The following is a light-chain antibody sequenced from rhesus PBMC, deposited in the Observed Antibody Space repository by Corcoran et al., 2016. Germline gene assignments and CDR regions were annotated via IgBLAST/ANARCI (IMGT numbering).Light chain of an antibody. V-gene: IGKV1-28*02. Sequence: DIQMTQSPSSLSASVGDTVTITCRASQGISSYVNWFQQKPGKAPKLLIYDASSLGSWVPSRFSGSGSGTDFTLTIRSLQPEDFATYYCLQHNRFPLTFGGWTKVEIK. CDR3: LQHNRFPLT. CDR2: DAS. CDR1: QGISSY. J-gene: IGKJ4*01.